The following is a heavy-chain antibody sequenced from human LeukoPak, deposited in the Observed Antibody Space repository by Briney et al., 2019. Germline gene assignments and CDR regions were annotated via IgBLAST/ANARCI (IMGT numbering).Heavy chain of an antibody. J-gene: IGHJ4*02. V-gene: IGHV3-21*01. D-gene: IGHD3-22*01. CDR3: ARDGEYYYDSSGAFDY. Sequence: GGSLRLSCAASGFTFSSYSMNWVRQAPGKGLEWVSSSSSSSSYIYYADSVKGRFTISRDNAKNSLYLQMNSLRAEDTAVYYCARDGEYYYDSSGAFDYWGQGTLVTVSS. CDR1: GFTFSSYS. CDR2: SSSSSSYI.